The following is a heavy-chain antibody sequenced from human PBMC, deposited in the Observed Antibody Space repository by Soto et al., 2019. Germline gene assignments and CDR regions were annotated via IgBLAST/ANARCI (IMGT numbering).Heavy chain of an antibody. CDR3: AKGRESSGSYRPFDY. V-gene: IGHV3-23*01. CDR1: VFTFSSYA. Sequence: PGWSLRLSCASSVFTFSSYAMSWVRQAPGKGLEWVSAISAGAVATNYADSVKGRFTISRDNSKNTLYLQMNSLRAEDTAVYYCAKGRESSGSYRPFDYWGQGALVTVSS. J-gene: IGHJ4*02. D-gene: IGHD3-22*01. CDR2: ISAGAVAT.